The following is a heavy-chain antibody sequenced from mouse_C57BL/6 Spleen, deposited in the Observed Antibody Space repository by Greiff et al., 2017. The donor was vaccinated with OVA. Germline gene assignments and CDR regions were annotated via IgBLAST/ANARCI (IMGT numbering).Heavy chain of an antibody. J-gene: IGHJ1*03. Sequence: VQLQQSDAELVKPGASVKISCKVSGYTFTDHTIHWMKQRPEQGLEWIGYIYPRDGSTKYNEKFKGKATLTADKSSSTAYMQLNSLTSEDSAVYFCAIYYYGSSYGWYFDVWGTGTTVTVSS. V-gene: IGHV1-78*01. CDR2: IYPRDGST. CDR1: GYTFTDHT. CDR3: AIYYYGSSYGWYFDV. D-gene: IGHD1-1*01.